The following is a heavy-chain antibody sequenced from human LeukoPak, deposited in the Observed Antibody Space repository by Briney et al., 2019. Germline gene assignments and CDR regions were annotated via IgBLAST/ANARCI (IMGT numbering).Heavy chain of an antibody. V-gene: IGHV3-21*01. CDR1: GFTFSSYS. D-gene: IGHD2-15*01. Sequence: GGSLRLSCAASGFTFSSYSMNWVRQAPGKGLEWVSSISSSSSYIYYADSVKGRFTISRDNSKNTLYLQMNSLRAEDTAVYYCARGKTDGYCSGGSCYLNWFDPWGQGTLVTVSS. CDR2: ISSSSSYI. CDR3: ARGKTDGYCSGGSCYLNWFDP. J-gene: IGHJ5*02.